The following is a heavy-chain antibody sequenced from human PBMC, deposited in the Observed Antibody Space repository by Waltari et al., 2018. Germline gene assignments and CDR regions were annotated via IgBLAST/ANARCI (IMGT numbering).Heavy chain of an antibody. CDR2: IYTSGST. CDR3: ARDADDYGGNDAFDI. CDR1: GGSISSYY. Sequence: QVQLQESGPGPVKPSETLSLTCTVSGGSISSYYWSWIRQPAGKGLEWIGRIYTSGSTNYNPSLKSRVTMSVDTSKNQFSLKLSSVTAADTAVYYCARDADDYGGNDAFDIWGQGTMVTVSS. V-gene: IGHV4-4*07. J-gene: IGHJ3*02. D-gene: IGHD4-17*01.